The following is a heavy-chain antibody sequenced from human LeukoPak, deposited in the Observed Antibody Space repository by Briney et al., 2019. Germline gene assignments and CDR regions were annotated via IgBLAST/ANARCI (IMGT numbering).Heavy chain of an antibody. V-gene: IGHV3-30-3*01. J-gene: IGHJ3*02. CDR1: GFTFSSYA. D-gene: IGHD3-22*01. CDR2: ISYDGSNE. CDR3: AREIRSIVVVTAFDI. Sequence: GGSLRLSCAASGFTFSSYAMHWVRQAPGKGLEWVAVISYDGSNEYYADSVKGRFTISRDNSKNTLYLQMNSLRAEDTAVYYCAREIRSIVVVTAFDIWGQGTMVTVSS.